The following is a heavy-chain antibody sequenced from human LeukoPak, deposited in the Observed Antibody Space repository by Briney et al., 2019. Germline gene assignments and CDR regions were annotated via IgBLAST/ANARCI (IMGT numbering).Heavy chain of an antibody. CDR2: IYYSGST. CDR1: GVSISSYY. V-gene: IGHV4-59*01. Sequence: SETLSLTCTVSGVSISSYYWSWIRQPPGKGLEWIGYIYYSGSTNYNPSLKSRVTISVDTSKNQFSLKLSSVTAADTAVYYCARDLWGSGSTYYYYGMDVWGQGTTVTVSS. D-gene: IGHD3-10*01. CDR3: ARDLWGSGSTYYYYGMDV. J-gene: IGHJ6*02.